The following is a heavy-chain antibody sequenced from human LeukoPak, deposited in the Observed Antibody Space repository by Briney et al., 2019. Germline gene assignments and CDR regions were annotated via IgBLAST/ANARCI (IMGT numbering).Heavy chain of an antibody. D-gene: IGHD1-20*01. J-gene: IGHJ4*02. Sequence: GGSLRLSCAASGLNFISYSMNWVRQAPGKGLEWVSSISSTSSYIYYADSVKGRFTISRDNAKNSLDLQMNSLRAEDTAVYYCSRTDNYHAGDYWGQGALVTVSS. CDR2: ISSTSSYI. CDR1: GLNFISYS. CDR3: SRTDNYHAGDY. V-gene: IGHV3-21*06.